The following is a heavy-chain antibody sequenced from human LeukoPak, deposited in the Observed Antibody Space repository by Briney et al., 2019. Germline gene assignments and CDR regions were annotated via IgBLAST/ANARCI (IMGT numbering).Heavy chain of an antibody. D-gene: IGHD3-10*01. CDR1: GGTFSSYA. V-gene: IGHV1-69*05. J-gene: IGHJ5*02. Sequence: SVKVSCKASGGTFSSYAISWVRQAPGQGLEWMGGIIPIFGTANYAQKFQGRVTITTDESASTAYMELSSLRSEDTAVYYCARGYYYGSGSYFSVGFDPWGQGTLVTVSS. CDR3: ARGYYYGSGSYFSVGFDP. CDR2: IIPIFGTA.